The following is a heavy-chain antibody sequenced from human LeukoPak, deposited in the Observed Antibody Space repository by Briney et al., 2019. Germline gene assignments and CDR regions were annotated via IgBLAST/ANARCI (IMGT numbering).Heavy chain of an antibody. D-gene: IGHD3-3*01. CDR2: ISSSSRYI. V-gene: IGHV3-21*01. Sequence: TGGSLRLSCAASGFTFSSYSMNWVRQAPGKGLEWVSSISSSSRYIYYADSVKGRFTISRDNAKNSLYLQMNSLRAEDTAVYYCARGDFWSGYYRYFDYWGQGTLVTVSS. J-gene: IGHJ4*02. CDR1: GFTFSSYS. CDR3: ARGDFWSGYYRYFDY.